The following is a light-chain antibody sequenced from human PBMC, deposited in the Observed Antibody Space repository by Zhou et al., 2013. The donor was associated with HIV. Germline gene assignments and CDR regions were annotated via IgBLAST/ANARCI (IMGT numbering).Light chain of an antibody. CDR3: QQCGSSPRYT. V-gene: IGKV3-20*01. J-gene: IGKJ2*01. CDR1: QSVTDNY. Sequence: EIVLTQSPGTLSLSPGERATLSCRASQSVTDNYLAWYQQKPGQAPRLLVYGTSSRAAGIPDRFSGSGSGTDFTLTISRLEPEDFAVYYCQQCGSSPRYTFGQGTKLGDQT. CDR2: GTS.